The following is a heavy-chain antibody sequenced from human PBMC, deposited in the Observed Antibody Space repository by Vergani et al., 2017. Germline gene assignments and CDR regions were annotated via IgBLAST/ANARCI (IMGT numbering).Heavy chain of an antibody. CDR2: MNPNSGNT. D-gene: IGHD2-15*01. CDR3: ARGRGGLAAPAYYYYGMDV. Sequence: QVQLVQSGAEVKKPGASVKVSCKASGYTFTSYGISWVRQAPGQGLEWMGWMNPNSGNTGYAQKFQGRVTMTRNTSISTAYMELSSLRSEDTAVYYCARGRGGLAAPAYYYYGMDVWGQGP. CDR1: GYTFTSYG. V-gene: IGHV1-8*02. J-gene: IGHJ6*02.